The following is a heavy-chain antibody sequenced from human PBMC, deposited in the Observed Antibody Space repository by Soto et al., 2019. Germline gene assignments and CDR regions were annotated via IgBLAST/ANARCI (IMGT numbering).Heavy chain of an antibody. CDR2: INPNGGGT. J-gene: IGHJ5*02. Sequence: GASVKVSCKASGYTFTGYCMHWVRQAPGQGLEWMGWINPNGGGTNYAQKFQGWVTMTRDTSISTAYMELSRLRSDDTAVYYCARGGEQQLNWFDPWGQGTLVTVSS. CDR1: GYTFTGYC. D-gene: IGHD6-13*01. CDR3: ARGGEQQLNWFDP. V-gene: IGHV1-2*04.